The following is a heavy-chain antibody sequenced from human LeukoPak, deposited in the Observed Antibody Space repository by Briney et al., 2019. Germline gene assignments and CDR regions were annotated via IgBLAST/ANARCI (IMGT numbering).Heavy chain of an antibody. CDR1: GGSISSYY. CDR3: ARWSGDYSFDY. D-gene: IGHD3-3*01. J-gene: IGHJ4*02. CDR2: IHTSGST. V-gene: IGHV4-4*07. Sequence: SETLSLTCSVSGGSISSYYWNWIRQPAGKGLEWIGRIHTSGSTNSNPSLKSRVTMSLDTSKNQISLKLTSVTAADTAVYYCARWSGDYSFDYWGQGTLVTVPS.